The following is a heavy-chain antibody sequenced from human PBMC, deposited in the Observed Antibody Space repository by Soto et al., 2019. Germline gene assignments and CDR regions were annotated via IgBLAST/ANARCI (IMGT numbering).Heavy chain of an antibody. V-gene: IGHV5-51*01. CDR2: IYPGDSET. CDR3: ARSPRSSPYSDY. J-gene: IGHJ4*02. CDR1: GYTFSNFW. Sequence: PGASLKISCQCSGYTFSNFWIAWVRQLPGKGLEYMGIIYPGDSETRYSPSFHGKVTISADRSIGTAYLQWSSLEASDSAFYVCARSPRSSPYSDYWGQGARVTVSS. D-gene: IGHD6-13*01.